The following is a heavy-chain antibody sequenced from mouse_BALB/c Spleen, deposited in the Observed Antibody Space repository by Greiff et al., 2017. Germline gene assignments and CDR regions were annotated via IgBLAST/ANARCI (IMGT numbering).Heavy chain of an antibody. CDR3: ARWEIPSIYYYARRAY. CDR1: GYSITSGYS. V-gene: IGHV3-1*02. J-gene: IGHJ3*01. Sequence: DVKLQESGPDLVKPSQSLSLTCTVTGYSITSGYSWHWIRQFPGNKLEWMGYIHYSGSTNYNPSLKSRISITRDTSKNQFFLQLNSVTTEDTATYYCARWEIPSIYYYARRAYWGQGTLVTVSA. CDR2: IHYSGST. D-gene: IGHD1-1*01.